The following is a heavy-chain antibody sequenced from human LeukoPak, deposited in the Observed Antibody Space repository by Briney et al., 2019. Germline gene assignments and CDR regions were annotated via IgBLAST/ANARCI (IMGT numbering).Heavy chain of an antibody. CDR2: IYYSGST. D-gene: IGHD4-17*01. CDR1: GGSISSGGYY. V-gene: IGHV4-61*08. CDR3: ARNYGVYFDY. J-gene: IGHJ4*02. Sequence: SQTLSLTCTVSGGSISSGGYYWSWIRQHPGKGLEWIGYIYYSGSTNYNPSLKSRVTISVDTSKNQFSLKLSSVTAADTAVYYCARNYGVYFDYWGQGTLVTVSS.